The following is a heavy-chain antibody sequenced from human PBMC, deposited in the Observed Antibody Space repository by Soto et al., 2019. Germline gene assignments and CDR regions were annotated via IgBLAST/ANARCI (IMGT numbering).Heavy chain of an antibody. J-gene: IGHJ4*02. CDR1: GGSVSSGSYY. V-gene: IGHV4-61*01. Sequence: PSETLSLTCTVSGGSVSSGSYYWSWIRQPPGKGLEWIGYIYYSGSTNYNPSLKSRVTIPVDTSKNQFSLKLNSVTAADTAVYYCASVTGTVAGGGGFDYWGQGILVTVSS. CDR3: ASVTGTVAGGGGFDY. D-gene: IGHD6-19*01. CDR2: IYYSGST.